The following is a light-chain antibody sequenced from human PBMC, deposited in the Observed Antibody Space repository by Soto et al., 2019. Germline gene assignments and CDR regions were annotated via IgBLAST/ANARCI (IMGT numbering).Light chain of an antibody. V-gene: IGKV1-39*01. J-gene: IGKJ1*01. CDR2: AAS. Sequence: DIQMTQSPSSLSASVGDRVTITCRASQSISSYLNWYQRKPGKAPKLLIYAASSLQSRVPSRFSGSGSGTDFTLTISSLQPEDFATYYCQQSYSTPVTFGQGTKVEIK. CDR1: QSISSY. CDR3: QQSYSTPVT.